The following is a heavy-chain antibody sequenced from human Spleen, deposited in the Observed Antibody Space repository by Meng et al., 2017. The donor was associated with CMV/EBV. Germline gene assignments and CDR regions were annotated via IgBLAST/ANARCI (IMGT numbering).Heavy chain of an antibody. CDR2: INHSGST. V-gene: IGHV4-34*01. CDR1: GGSFSGYY. Sequence: SETLSLTCGVYGGSFSGYYWSWVRQLPGTGLEWIGEINHSGSTTYNPSLKSRVTISIDTSKNQFSLKLSSVTAADTAVYYRARAGLRFLEWSRGWFDPWGQGTLVTVSS. D-gene: IGHD3-3*01. CDR3: ARAGLRFLEWSRGWFDP. J-gene: IGHJ5*02.